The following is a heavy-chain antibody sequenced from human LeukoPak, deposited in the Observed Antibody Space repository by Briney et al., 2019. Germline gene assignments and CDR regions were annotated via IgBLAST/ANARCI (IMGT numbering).Heavy chain of an antibody. D-gene: IGHD3-3*01. CDR1: GYTFTSYD. J-gene: IGHJ5*02. CDR3: ARGRDFWSGTKNCCDL. CDR2: MNPSTGNT. V-gene: IGHV1-8*01. Sequence: ASVKVSCKASGYTFTSYDVNWVRQATGQGPEWIGWMNPSTGNTGYAQKFQDRVTMTRNTSISTAYMELSSLRSEDTGVYYCARGRDFWSGTKNCCDLWGQGTLVTVSS.